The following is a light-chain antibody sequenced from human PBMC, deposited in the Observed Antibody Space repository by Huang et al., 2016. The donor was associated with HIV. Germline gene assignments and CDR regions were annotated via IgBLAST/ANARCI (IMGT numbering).Light chain of an antibody. V-gene: IGKV2-28*01. J-gene: IGKJ2*01. Sequence: DIVMTQSPLSLPVTPGEPVSISCRSSQSLLHSNGFNYLDWYLQKPGQSPQLLIYLGSNRASWVPDRFSGSGSGTDFTLKISRVEAEDVGFYYCMQALQTSMSTFGQGTKLEIK. CDR2: LGS. CDR3: MQALQTSMST. CDR1: QSLLHSNGFNY.